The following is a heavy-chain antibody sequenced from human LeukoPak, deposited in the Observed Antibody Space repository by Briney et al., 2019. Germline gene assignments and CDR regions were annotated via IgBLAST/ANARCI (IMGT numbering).Heavy chain of an antibody. CDR1: GFTFSSYA. J-gene: IGHJ4*02. Sequence: GGSLRLSCVASGFTFSSYAMNWVRQTPGKGLEWVLAISGSGSSTYYADSVKGRFTISRDNSKNTLYLQMNSLRAEDTAVYYCASRSSTRDYWGQGTLVTVSS. CDR2: ISGSGSST. V-gene: IGHV3-23*01. CDR3: ASRSSTRDY. D-gene: IGHD6-13*01.